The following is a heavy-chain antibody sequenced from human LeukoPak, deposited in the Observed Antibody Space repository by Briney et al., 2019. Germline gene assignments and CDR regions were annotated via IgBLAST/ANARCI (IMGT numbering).Heavy chain of an antibody. V-gene: IGHV3-30-3*01. CDR1: GFTFSSYA. D-gene: IGHD2-2*01. CDR2: ISYDGSNK. Sequence: PGGSLRLSCAASGFTFSSYAMHWVRQAPGKGLEWVAVISYDGSNKYYADSVKGRFTISRDNSKNTLYLQMNSLRAEDTAVYYCAKEEGHCSSTSCSLDSWGQGTLVTVSS. CDR3: AKEEGHCSSTSCSLDS. J-gene: IGHJ4*02.